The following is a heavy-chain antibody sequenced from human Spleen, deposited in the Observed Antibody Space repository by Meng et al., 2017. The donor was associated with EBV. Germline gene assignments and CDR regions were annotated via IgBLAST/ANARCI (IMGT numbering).Heavy chain of an antibody. CDR1: DAPIRSSHW. CDR2: IYHSECT. V-gene: IGHV4-4*02. Sequence: QLQELGQGLVNPSESLSRTCAFSDAPIRSSHWAVWTRQPPRKWLGWIGEIYHSECTNYTPYIKSRVTISIGKSENQFSLKLTSVTAADTALYYCPRDRGAQYSGWFDPWGPGTLVTVSS. D-gene: IGHD6-6*01. CDR3: PRDRGAQYSGWFDP. J-gene: IGHJ5*02.